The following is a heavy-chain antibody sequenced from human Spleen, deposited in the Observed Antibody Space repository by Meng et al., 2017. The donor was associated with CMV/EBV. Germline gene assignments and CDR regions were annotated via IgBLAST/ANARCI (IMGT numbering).Heavy chain of an antibody. V-gene: IGHV4-39*07. CDR3: ARVFPIGYLYFAD. CDR2: IYYSGAT. Sequence: SQTLSLTCTVSGGSFRSSTYYWGWIRQPPGKGLEWIGSIYYSGATYYNPSLKSRVTISVDTFKNQFSLRLRSVTAADTAVYYCARVFPIGYLYFADWGQGTLVTVSS. J-gene: IGHJ4*02. D-gene: IGHD5-18*01. CDR1: GGSFRSSTYY.